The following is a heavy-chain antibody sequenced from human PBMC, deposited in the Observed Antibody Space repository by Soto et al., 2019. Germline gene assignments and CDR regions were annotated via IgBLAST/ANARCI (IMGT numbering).Heavy chain of an antibody. CDR3: ARGSSSWYPSPIDVFDI. CDR2: IYPGDSDT. Sequence: GESLKISCKGSGYSFTSYWIGWVSQMPGKGLEWMGIIYPGDSDTRYSPTFQGQVTISADKSISTAYLQWSSLKASDTAMYYCARGSSSWYPSPIDVFDIWGQGTMVTVSS. V-gene: IGHV5-51*01. CDR1: GYSFTSYW. J-gene: IGHJ3*02. D-gene: IGHD6-13*01.